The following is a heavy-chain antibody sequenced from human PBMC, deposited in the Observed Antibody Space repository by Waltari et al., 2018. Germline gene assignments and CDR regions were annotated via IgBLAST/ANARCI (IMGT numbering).Heavy chain of an antibody. Sequence: QVQLVESGGDTVQPGESLSLSCAASGFKFSDYGFHCVRQAPGKGLECVAFIRPDTTTQCYADSSQGRFSISRDNSKAILYLQMKSLRPEDTALYYCARDPSSGASWYNFDYWGQGTLVTVST. D-gene: IGHD2-15*01. CDR3: ARDPSSGASWYNFDY. CDR2: IRPDTTTQ. J-gene: IGHJ4*02. CDR1: GFKFSDYG. V-gene: IGHV3-30*02.